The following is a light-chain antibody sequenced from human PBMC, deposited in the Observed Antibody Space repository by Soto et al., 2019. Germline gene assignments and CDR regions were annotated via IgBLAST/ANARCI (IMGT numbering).Light chain of an antibody. CDR3: GSHAGSNNLLL. Sequence: QSVLTQPPSASGSPGQSVTISCTGTSSDVGGYNFVSWYQQHPGKAPKLMIYEVSKRPSGVPDRFSGSKSGNTASLTVSGLQAEDEADYYCGSHAGSNNLLLFGGGTQLT. V-gene: IGLV2-8*01. CDR2: EVS. CDR1: SSDVGGYNF. J-gene: IGLJ2*01.